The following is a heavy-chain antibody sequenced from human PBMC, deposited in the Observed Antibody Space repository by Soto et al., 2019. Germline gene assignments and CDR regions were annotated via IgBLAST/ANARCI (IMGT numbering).Heavy chain of an antibody. D-gene: IGHD3-3*01. CDR2: ISGSGGST. CDR3: ELPPPDDFWSGYYTEY. CDR1: GFTFGSYA. Sequence: GGSLRLSCAASGFTFGSYAMSWVRQAPGKGLEWVSAISGSGGSTYYADSVKGRFTISRDNSKNTLYLQMNSLRAEDTAVYYCELPPPDDFWSGYYTEYWGQGTLVTVSS. V-gene: IGHV3-23*01. J-gene: IGHJ4*02.